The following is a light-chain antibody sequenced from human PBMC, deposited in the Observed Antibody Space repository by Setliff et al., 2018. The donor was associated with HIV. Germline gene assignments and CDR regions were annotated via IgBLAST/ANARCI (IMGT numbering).Light chain of an antibody. J-gene: IGKJ1*01. CDR1: QGIRNN. CDR3: LQDYNYPWT. Sequence: AIHLTQSPSSLSASVGDNVTITCRASQGIRNNLGWYQQKPRKAPKLLMYAASSLQSGVPSRFSGSGSGTDFTLSITSLQPEDFSSYYCLQDYNYPWTFGQGTKVDIK. CDR2: AAS. V-gene: IGKV1-6*01.